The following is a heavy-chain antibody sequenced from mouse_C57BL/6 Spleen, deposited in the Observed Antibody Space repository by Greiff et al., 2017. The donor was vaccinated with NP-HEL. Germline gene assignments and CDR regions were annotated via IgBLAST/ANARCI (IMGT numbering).Heavy chain of an antibody. CDR1: GFSFNTYA. J-gene: IGHJ4*01. V-gene: IGHV10-1*01. CDR2: IRSKSNNYAT. Sequence: GGGLVQPKGSLKLSCAASGFSFNTYAMNWVRQAPGKGLEWVARIRSKSNNYATYYADSVKDRFTISRDDSESMLYLQMNNLKTEDTAMYYCVGGYYAKDYWGQGTSVTVSS. CDR3: VGGYYAKDY.